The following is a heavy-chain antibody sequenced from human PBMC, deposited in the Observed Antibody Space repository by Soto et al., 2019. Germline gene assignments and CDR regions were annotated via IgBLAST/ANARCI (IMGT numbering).Heavy chain of an antibody. V-gene: IGHV4-59*01. CDR3: ARDVSFSSSGQQESGPLNWFVP. CDR2: IYYSGST. D-gene: IGHD6-13*01. CDR1: GGSISSYY. J-gene: IGHJ5*02. Sequence: SETLSLTCTVSGGSISSYYWSWIRQPPGKGLGWIGYIYYSGSTNYNPSLRSRVTISVDTSKNQFSLKLSSVTAADTAVYYCARDVSFSSSGQQESGPLNWFVPGGQGTLVTVSS.